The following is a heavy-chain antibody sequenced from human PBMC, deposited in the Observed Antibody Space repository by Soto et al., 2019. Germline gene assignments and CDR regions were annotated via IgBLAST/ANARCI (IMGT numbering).Heavy chain of an antibody. D-gene: IGHD1-26*01. CDR2: ISGGGGST. Sequence: EVQLLESGGGLVQPGGSLRLSCAASGFTFSSCAMSWVRQAPGKGLEWVSVISGGGGSTYYADSVKGRFTSSRDNPKNTLYLQMNSLRAEDTAVYYCAKGRGWDLLTHLDYWGQGTLVTVSS. CDR3: AKGRGWDLLTHLDY. V-gene: IGHV3-23*01. CDR1: GFTFSSCA. J-gene: IGHJ4*02.